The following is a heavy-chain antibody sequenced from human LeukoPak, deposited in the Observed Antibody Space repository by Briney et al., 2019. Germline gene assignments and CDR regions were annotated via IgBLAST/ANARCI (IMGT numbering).Heavy chain of an antibody. Sequence: GESLKISCKGSGYSFTSYWIGWVRQMPGKGLEWMGIIYPGDSDTRYSPSFQGQVTISADKSISTAYLQWSSLKASDTSMYYCARQYCGTTTCYVRGFDFWGQGTLVTVSS. D-gene: IGHD2-2*01. V-gene: IGHV5-51*01. CDR3: ARQYCGTTTCYVRGFDF. J-gene: IGHJ4*02. CDR1: GYSFTSYW. CDR2: IYPGDSDT.